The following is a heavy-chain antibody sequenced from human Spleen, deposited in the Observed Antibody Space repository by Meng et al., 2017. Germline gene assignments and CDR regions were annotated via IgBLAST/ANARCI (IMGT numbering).Heavy chain of an antibody. Sequence: GESLKISCAASGFTFSDYYMSWIRQAPGKGLEWVSYISSSGSTIYYADSVKGRFTISRGNAKNSLYLQMNSLRAEDTAIYYCATYYYDNSAYSFYWGQGTLVTVSS. CDR2: ISSSGSTI. J-gene: IGHJ4*02. CDR1: GFTFSDYY. D-gene: IGHD3-22*01. CDR3: ATYYYDNSAYSFY. V-gene: IGHV3-11*04.